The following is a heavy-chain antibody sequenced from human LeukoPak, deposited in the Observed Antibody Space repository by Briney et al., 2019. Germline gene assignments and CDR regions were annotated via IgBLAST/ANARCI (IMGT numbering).Heavy chain of an antibody. D-gene: IGHD3-10*01. CDR1: GFIFSDHF. V-gene: IGHV3-15*01. CDR2: IKSKTDGGTT. J-gene: IGHJ5*02. Sequence: GGSLRLSCAVSGFIFSDHFMDWVRQAPGKGLEWVGRIKSKTDGGTTDYAAPVKGRFTISRDDSKNTLYLQMNSLKTEDTAVYYCTRYYYGSGSSLTFDPWGQGTLVTVSA. CDR3: TRYYYGSGSSLTFDP.